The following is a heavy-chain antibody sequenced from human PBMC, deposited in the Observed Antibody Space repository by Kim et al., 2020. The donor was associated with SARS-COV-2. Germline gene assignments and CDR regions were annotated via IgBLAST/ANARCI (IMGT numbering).Heavy chain of an antibody. CDR3: AKAVGRKYFDY. Sequence: TNYADSVEGRFTSSRDTSKNTLYLQMNSLRAEDTAIYYCAKAVGRKYFDYWGQGTLVTVSS. CDR2: T. J-gene: IGHJ4*02. V-gene: IGHV3-23*01. D-gene: IGHD1-26*01.